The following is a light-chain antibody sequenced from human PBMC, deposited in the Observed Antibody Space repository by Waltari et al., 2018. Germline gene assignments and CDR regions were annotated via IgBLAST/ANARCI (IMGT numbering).Light chain of an antibody. J-gene: IGLJ1*01. V-gene: IGLV2-14*01. CDR3: SSYTRSDTYV. CDR1: SSDVGAYNF. Sequence: QSALTQPASVSGSPGQSITISCTGTSSDVGAYNFVSWYQQHPGKAPKLLIHEVSSRPSGVSNCFSGSKSGNTASLTISALQAEDEADYHCSSYTRSDTYVFGAGTKVTVL. CDR2: EVS.